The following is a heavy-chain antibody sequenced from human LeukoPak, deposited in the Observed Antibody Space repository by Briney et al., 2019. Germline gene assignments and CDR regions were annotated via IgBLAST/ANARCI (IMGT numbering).Heavy chain of an antibody. J-gene: IGHJ3*02. V-gene: IGHV3-20*04. CDR2: ISWTGGST. CDR3: AKDLGSYSGSWKDDAFDI. D-gene: IGHD6-13*01. CDR1: GFAFYDHG. Sequence: PGGSLRLSCAASGFAFYDHGMNWVPRSPGQERGGGSGISWTGGSTFYADSVKGRFTISRDNSKNTLYLQMNSLRAEGTAVYYCAKDLGSYSGSWKDDAFDIWGQGTMVSVSS.